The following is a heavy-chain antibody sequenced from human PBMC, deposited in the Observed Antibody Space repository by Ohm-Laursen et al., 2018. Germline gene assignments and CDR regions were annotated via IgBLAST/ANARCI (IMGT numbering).Heavy chain of an antibody. J-gene: IGHJ3*02. CDR1: GFTFSDYY. V-gene: IGHV3-11*01. CDR2: IRSSGSTI. CDR3: ARGRAAHDAFDI. D-gene: IGHD6-13*01. Sequence: SLRLSCAASGFTFSDYYMSWIRQAPGKGLEWVSYIRSSGSTIYYADSVKGRFTISRDNAKNSLYLQMNSLRAEDTAVYYCARGRAAHDAFDIWGQGTMVTVSS.